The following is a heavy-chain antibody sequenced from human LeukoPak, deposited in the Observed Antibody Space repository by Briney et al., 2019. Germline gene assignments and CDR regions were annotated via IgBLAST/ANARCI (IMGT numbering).Heavy chain of an antibody. J-gene: IGHJ4*02. CDR2: INLDGSEK. V-gene: IGHV3-7*01. Sequence: GGSLRLSCTASGFIFSTSWRTWVRQAPGKGLEWVANINLDGSEKYYVDSVRVRFTVSRDNAKNSLYLQMNSTRADDTAVYYCAKGITSGPRRYDVRNFDYWGQGTPVTVSS. CDR3: AKGITSGPRRYDVRNFDY. D-gene: IGHD5-12*01. CDR1: GFIFSTSW.